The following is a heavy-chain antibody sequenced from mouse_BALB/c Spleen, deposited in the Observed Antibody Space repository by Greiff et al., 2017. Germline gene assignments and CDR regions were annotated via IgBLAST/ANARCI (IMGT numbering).Heavy chain of an antibody. CDR3: ARGVYGNFAWFAY. J-gene: IGHJ3*01. D-gene: IGHD2-1*01. V-gene: IGHV5-17*02. CDR2: ISSGSSTI. Sequence: EVKLVESGGGLVQPGGSRKLSCAASGFTFSSFGMHWVRQAPEKGLEWVAYISSGSSTIYYADTVKGRFTISRDNPKNTLFLQMTSLRSEDTAMYYCARGVYGNFAWFAYWGQGTLVTVSA. CDR1: GFTFSSFG.